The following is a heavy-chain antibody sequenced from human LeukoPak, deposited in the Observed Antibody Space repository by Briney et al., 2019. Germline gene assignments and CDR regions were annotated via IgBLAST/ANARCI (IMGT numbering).Heavy chain of an antibody. J-gene: IGHJ4*02. CDR2: ISSSSTTI. Sequence: PGRSLRLSCAASGFTFSSYSMNWVRQAPGKGLEWVSYISSSSTTIYYADSVKGRLTISRDNAKKSLYLQMNSLRDEDTAVYYCARNRNYYGSGSSDYWGQGTLVTVSS. CDR1: GFTFSSYS. D-gene: IGHD3-10*01. V-gene: IGHV3-48*02. CDR3: ARNRNYYGSGSSDY.